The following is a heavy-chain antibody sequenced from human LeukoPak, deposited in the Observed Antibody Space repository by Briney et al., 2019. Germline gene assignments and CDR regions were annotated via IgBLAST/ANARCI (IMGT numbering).Heavy chain of an antibody. J-gene: IGHJ4*02. CDR3: AKDPVAYYYDSSGAGDYFDY. Sequence: GGSLRLSCAASGFTFSSYAMSWVRQAPGKGLERVSAISGSGGSTYYADSVKGRFTISRDNSKNTLYLQMNSLRAEDTAVYYCAKDPVAYYYDSSGAGDYFDYWGQGTLVTVSS. D-gene: IGHD3-22*01. V-gene: IGHV3-23*01. CDR1: GFTFSSYA. CDR2: ISGSGGST.